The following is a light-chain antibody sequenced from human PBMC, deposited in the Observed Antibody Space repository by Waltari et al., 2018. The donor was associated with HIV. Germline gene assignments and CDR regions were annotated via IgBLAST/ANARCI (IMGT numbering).Light chain of an antibody. J-gene: IGLJ2*01. CDR2: GNN. Sequence: QSVLTQPPSVSGAPGQRVTISCTGSSSNTGAGYDVPWYQQLPGTAPKLLIYGNNNRPSGVPDRVSGSKSGTSVSLAITGLQAEDEADYFCQSYDSRLRAVVFGGGTKLTVL. CDR1: SSNTGAGYD. CDR3: QSYDSRLRAVV. V-gene: IGLV1-40*01.